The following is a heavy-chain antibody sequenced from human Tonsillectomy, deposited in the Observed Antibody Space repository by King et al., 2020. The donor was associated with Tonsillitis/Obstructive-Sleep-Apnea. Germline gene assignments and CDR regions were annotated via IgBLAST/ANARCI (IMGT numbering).Heavy chain of an antibody. V-gene: IGHV3-30*04. CDR2: TSYDGSDT. CDR3: ATQGVGGQALHDFDF. Sequence: VQLVESGGGVVQPGRSLRLSCAASGFTFRSYAMHWVRQAPGKGLEWVGFTSYDGSDTYYADSVRGRFTISRDNSRKTLHMQMNSLRTEDTAVYYCATQGVGGQALHDFDFWGQGTMVTVSS. D-gene: IGHD1-26*01. CDR1: GFTFRSYA. J-gene: IGHJ3*01.